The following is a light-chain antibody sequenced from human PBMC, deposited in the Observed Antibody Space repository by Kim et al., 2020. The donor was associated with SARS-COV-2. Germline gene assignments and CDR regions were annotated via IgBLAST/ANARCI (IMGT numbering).Light chain of an antibody. V-gene: IGLV2-14*03. CDR2: DVT. CDR3: SSYTSTRTLVV. J-gene: IGLJ2*01. CDR1: RDDIATYDY. Sequence: QSALTQPASVSGSPGQSITISCTGTRDDIATYDYVSWYQQYPGKAPKLMIYDVTKRPSGISSRFSGSKSWNTASLTISGLQAEDEADYYCSSYTSTRTLVVFGGGTQLTV.